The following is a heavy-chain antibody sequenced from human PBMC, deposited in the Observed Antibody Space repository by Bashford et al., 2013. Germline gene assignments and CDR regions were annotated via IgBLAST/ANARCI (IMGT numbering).Heavy chain of an antibody. Sequence: IVWVRQAPGQGLEWMGWISVYNGNTNYAQNLQGRVTLTTDTSTSTAYMELSSLRSDDTAVYFCARDGPVVGVWNAFDVWGQGTVVTVSS. J-gene: IGHJ3*01. CDR2: ISVYNGNT. D-gene: IGHD1-26*01. V-gene: IGHV1-18*01. CDR3: ARDGPVVGVWNAFDV.